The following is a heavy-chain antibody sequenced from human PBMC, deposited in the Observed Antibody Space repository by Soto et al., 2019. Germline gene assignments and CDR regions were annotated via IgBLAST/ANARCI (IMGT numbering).Heavy chain of an antibody. CDR1: GDSVTSGSYY. Sequence: SETLSLTCIVSGDSVTSGSYYWTWLRQPPGKELEWIGYISYTGRTKYNPSLQSRVTISVDTSKNDFSLNLSSVTAADTAVYFCAREWGLLPYYVMNVWGHGTAVTVSS. J-gene: IGHJ6*02. D-gene: IGHD7-27*01. V-gene: IGHV4-61*03. CDR3: AREWGLLPYYVMNV. CDR2: ISYTGRT.